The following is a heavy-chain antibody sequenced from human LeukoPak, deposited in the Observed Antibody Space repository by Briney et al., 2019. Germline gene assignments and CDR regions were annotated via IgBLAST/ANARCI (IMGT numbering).Heavy chain of an antibody. V-gene: IGHV4-34*01. J-gene: IGHJ4*02. CDR1: GGSFSGYY. D-gene: IGHD3-22*01. Sequence: SETLSLTCAVYGGSFSGYYWSWIRQPPGKGLEWIGEINHSGSTNYNPSLKSRVTISVDTSKNQFSLNLSSVTAADTAVYYCARGGDYDVRMDYWGQGTLVTVSS. CDR3: ARGGDYDVRMDY. CDR2: INHSGST.